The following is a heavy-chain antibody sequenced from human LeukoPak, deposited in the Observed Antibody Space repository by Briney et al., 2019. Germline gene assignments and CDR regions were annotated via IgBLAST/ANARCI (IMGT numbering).Heavy chain of an antibody. CDR1: GYTFTGYY. CDR2: INPNSGGT. Sequence: ASVKVSCKASGYTFTGYYMHWVRQAPGQGLEWMGWINPNSGGTNYAQKFQGRVTMTRDTSISTAYMELSRLRSDDTAVYYCARLKGYCSGGSCGYFDYWGQGTLVTVSS. D-gene: IGHD2-15*01. J-gene: IGHJ4*02. V-gene: IGHV1-2*02. CDR3: ARLKGYCSGGSCGYFDY.